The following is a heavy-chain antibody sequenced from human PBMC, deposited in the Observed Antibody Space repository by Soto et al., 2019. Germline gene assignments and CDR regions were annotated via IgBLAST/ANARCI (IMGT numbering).Heavy chain of an antibody. Sequence: GSLRLSCAASGFTFSSYGMHWVRQASGKGLEWGAVISYDGSNKYYADSVKGRFTISRDNSKNTLYLQMNSLRAEDTAVYYCAKDLSDDILTGYYYGLDYWGQGTLVTVSS. CDR1: GFTFSSYG. CDR2: ISYDGSNK. J-gene: IGHJ4*02. D-gene: IGHD3-9*01. V-gene: IGHV3-30*18. CDR3: AKDLSDDILTGYYYGLDY.